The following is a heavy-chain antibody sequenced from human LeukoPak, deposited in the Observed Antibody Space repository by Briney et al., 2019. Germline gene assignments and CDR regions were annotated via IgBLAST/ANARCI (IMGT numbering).Heavy chain of an antibody. CDR3: ASWGGGDCWWFDP. CDR2: ISAYNGNT. V-gene: IGHV1-18*03. J-gene: IGHJ5*02. Sequence: ASVKVSCKASGYTFTSYGISWVRQAPGQGLEWMGWISAYNGNTNYAQKLQGRVTMTTDTSTSTAYVELRSLRSDDMAVYYCASWGGGDCWWFDPWGQGTLVTISS. CDR1: GYTFTSYG. D-gene: IGHD2-21*01.